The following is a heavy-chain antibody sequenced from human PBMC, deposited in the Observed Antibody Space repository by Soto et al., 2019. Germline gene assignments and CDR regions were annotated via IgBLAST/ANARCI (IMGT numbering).Heavy chain of an antibody. D-gene: IGHD6-13*01. V-gene: IGHV1-2*02. Sequence: VASVKVSCKASGYTFTGYYMHWVRQAPGQGLEWMGWINPNSGGTNYAQKFQGRVTMTRDTSISTAYMELSRLRSDDTAVYYCARVPPGVTLASSWYYFDYWGQGTLVTVSS. J-gene: IGHJ4*02. CDR3: ARVPPGVTLASSWYYFDY. CDR1: GYTFTGYY. CDR2: INPNSGGT.